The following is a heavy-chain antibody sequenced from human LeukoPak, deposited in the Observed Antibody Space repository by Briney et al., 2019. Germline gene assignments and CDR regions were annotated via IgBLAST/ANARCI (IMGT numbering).Heavy chain of an antibody. V-gene: IGHV3-23*01. CDR3: AKPSSSSWYRGAFDI. CDR1: GFTFSSYA. D-gene: IGHD6-13*01. CDR2: ISGSGGST. Sequence: GVSLRLSCAASGFTFSSYAMSWVRQDPGKGLEWVSAISGSGGSTYYADSVKGRFTISRDNSKNTLYLQMNSLRAEDTAVYYCAKPSSSSWYRGAFDIWGQGTMVTVSS. J-gene: IGHJ3*02.